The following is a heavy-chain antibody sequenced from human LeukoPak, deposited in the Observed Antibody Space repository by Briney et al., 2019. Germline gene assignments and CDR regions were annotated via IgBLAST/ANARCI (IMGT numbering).Heavy chain of an antibody. Sequence: ASVKVSCKASGYTFTSYDINWVRQATGQGLEWMGWMNPNSGNTGYAQKFQGRVTITRNTSISTAYMELSSLRSEDTAVYYCARRDRGSSWFWDRHNWFDPWGQGTLVTVSS. CDR3: ARRDRGSSWFWDRHNWFDP. CDR1: GYTFTSYD. J-gene: IGHJ5*02. D-gene: IGHD6-13*01. CDR2: MNPNSGNT. V-gene: IGHV1-8*03.